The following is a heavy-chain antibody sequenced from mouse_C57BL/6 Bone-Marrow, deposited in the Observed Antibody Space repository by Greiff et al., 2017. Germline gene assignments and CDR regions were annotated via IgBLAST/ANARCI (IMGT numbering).Heavy chain of an antibody. J-gene: IGHJ3*01. CDR2: IYPSDSET. Sequence: QVQLNQPGAELVRPGSSVKLSCKASGYTFTSYWMDWVKQRPGQGLEWIGNIYPSDSETHYNQKFKDKDTLTVDKSSSTAYMQLSSLTSEDSAVYCGARSLYYKFAYWGQGTLVTVSA. V-gene: IGHV1-61*01. D-gene: IGHD2-1*01. CDR3: ARSLYYKFAY. CDR1: GYTFTSYW.